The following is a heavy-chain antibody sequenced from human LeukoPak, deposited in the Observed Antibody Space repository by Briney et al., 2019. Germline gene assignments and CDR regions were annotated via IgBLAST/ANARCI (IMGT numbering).Heavy chain of an antibody. Sequence: PSETLSLTCAVYGGSFSGYSWSWIRQPPGKGLEWIGEINHRGSTNYNPSLKSRVTISVDTSKNQFSLRLSSVTAADTAVYYCARLWFWELWGQGTLVTVSS. CDR2: INHRGST. CDR3: ARLWFWEL. J-gene: IGHJ4*02. D-gene: IGHD3-10*01. CDR1: GGSFSGYS. V-gene: IGHV4-34*01.